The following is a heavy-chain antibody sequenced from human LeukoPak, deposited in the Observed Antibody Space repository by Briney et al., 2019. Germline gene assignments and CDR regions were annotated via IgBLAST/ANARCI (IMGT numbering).Heavy chain of an antibody. Sequence: GGSLRLSCAASGFTFSSYIMNWVRQAPGKGLEWVSSISSISSYIYYTDSVKGRFTISRDNAKNSLYLQMNSLRAEDTAVYYCARDLSVGSKPDLGFDYWGQGTLVTVSS. CDR2: ISSISSYI. V-gene: IGHV3-21*01. CDR3: ARDLSVGSKPDLGFDY. J-gene: IGHJ4*02. D-gene: IGHD1-26*01. CDR1: GFTFSSYI.